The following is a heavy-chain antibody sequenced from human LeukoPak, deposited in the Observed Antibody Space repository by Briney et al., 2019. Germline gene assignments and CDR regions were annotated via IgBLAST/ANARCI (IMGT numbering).Heavy chain of an antibody. CDR3: ARGSKWLRGGTWFDP. J-gene: IGHJ5*02. V-gene: IGHV4-31*03. CDR2: IHHSGST. CDR1: GGSISSGGYY. Sequence: SETLSLTCTVSGGSISSGGYYWSWIRQHPGKGLEWIGYIHHSGSTYYNPSLKSRVTISVDTSKNQFSLKLSSVTAADTAAYYCARGSKWLRGGTWFDPWGQGTLVTVSS. D-gene: IGHD5-12*01.